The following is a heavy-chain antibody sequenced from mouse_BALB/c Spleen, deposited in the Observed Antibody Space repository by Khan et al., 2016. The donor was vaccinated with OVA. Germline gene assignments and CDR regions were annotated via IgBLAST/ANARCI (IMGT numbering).Heavy chain of an antibody. J-gene: IGHJ4*01. D-gene: IGHD1-1*01. CDR3: ARENYYGRGCYAMDY. CDR1: GYTFTSYW. CDR2: IGPGSSNT. Sequence: DLVKPGTSVKLSCKASGYTFTSYWINWIKQRPGQGLEWIGRIGPGSSNTYYNEMFTGKAALTVDTSSSTAYIQLSSLSSEDSAVYFCARENYYGRGCYAMDYWGQGTSVTVSS. V-gene: IGHV1S41*01.